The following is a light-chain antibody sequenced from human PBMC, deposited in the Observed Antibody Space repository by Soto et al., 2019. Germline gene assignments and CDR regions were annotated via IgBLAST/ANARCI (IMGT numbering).Light chain of an antibody. J-gene: IGLJ1*01. CDR3: SSYTTSNTRQIV. CDR2: DVS. Sequence: QSVLTQPASVSGSPGQSITISCTGTSSDVGGYNYVSWYQHHPGKAPKLIIYDVSNRPSGVSIRLSGSKSDNTASITITGLQPEDEADYHCSSYTTSNTRQIVFGTGTKVTVL. CDR1: SSDVGGYNY. V-gene: IGLV2-14*03.